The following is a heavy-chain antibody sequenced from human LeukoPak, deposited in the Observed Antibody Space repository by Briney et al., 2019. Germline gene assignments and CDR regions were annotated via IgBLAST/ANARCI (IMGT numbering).Heavy chain of an antibody. CDR2: IYYSGST. CDR3: ARRPRNDILTGTPFDY. D-gene: IGHD3-9*01. J-gene: IGHJ4*02. Sequence: PSETLSLTCTVSGGSVSSGSYYWSWIRQPPGKGLEWIGSIYYSGSTYYNPSLKSRVTISVDTSKNQFSLKLRSVTAADTAVYYCARRPRNDILTGTPFDYWGQGILVTVSS. CDR1: GGSVSSGSYY. V-gene: IGHV4-61*01.